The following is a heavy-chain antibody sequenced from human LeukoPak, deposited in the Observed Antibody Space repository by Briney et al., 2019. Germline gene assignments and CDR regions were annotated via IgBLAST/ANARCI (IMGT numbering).Heavy chain of an antibody. J-gene: IGHJ6*03. CDR1: GGSFSGYY. D-gene: IGHD6-6*01. V-gene: IGHV4-34*01. CDR3: ASDLVRITEYSSSSSEEDYYYVDV. Sequence: PSETLSLTCAVYGGSFSGYYWSWIRQPPGKGLEWIGEINHSGSTNYNPSLKSRVTISVDTSKNQFSLKLSSVTAADTAVYYCASDLVRITEYSSSSSEEDYYYVDVWGKGTTVTVSS. CDR2: INHSGST.